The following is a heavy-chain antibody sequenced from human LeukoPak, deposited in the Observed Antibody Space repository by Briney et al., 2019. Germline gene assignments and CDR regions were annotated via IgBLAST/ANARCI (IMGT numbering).Heavy chain of an antibody. CDR3: AREATAVNFDY. V-gene: IGHV3-48*01. CDR2: ISSSSSTI. Sequence: GGSLRLSCAASGFTFSSYSMNWVRQAPGKGLEWVSYISSSSSTIYYADSVKGQFTISRENAKNSLYLQMNSLRAEDTAVYYCAREATAVNFDYWGQGTLVTVSS. J-gene: IGHJ4*02. D-gene: IGHD5-12*01. CDR1: GFTFSSYS.